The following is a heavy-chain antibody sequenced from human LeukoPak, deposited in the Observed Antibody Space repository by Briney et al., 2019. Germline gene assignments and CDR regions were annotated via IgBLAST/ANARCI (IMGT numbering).Heavy chain of an antibody. CDR2: VKSVAEGGAS. D-gene: IGHD4-17*01. CDR1: GFTFTNAW. CDR3: TKNTGDFDI. Sequence: GGSLRLSCVDSGFTFTNAWMSWVRQAPGKGLEWVGCVKSVAEGGASEYGTAVKGRFTISRDDSKKTVYLQMHNLSTEDTALYYCTKNTGDFDIWGQGTMVIVSS. J-gene: IGHJ3*02. V-gene: IGHV3-15*01.